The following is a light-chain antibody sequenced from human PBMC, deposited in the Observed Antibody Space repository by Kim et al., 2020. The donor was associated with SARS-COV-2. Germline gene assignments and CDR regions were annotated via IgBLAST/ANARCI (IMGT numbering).Light chain of an antibody. J-gene: IGKJ1*01. CDR3: QQYNSYPRT. Sequence: GDRVTITCRASQSISSWLAWYQQKPGKAPKLLIYDASSLESGVPSRFSGSGSGTEFTLTISSLQPDDFATYYCQQYNSYPRTFGQETKVDIK. CDR1: QSISSW. CDR2: DAS. V-gene: IGKV1-5*01.